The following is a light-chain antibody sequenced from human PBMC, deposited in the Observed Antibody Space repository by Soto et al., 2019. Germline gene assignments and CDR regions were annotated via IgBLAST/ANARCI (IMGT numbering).Light chain of an antibody. V-gene: IGKV3-11*01. Sequence: EVVLTQSPATLSLSPGGRATLSCRASQSVSSYLAWYQQKPGQAPRLLIYDASNRATGIPARFSGSGSGTDFTLTISSLEPEDFAVYYCQQRSNWPPTFGQGTKVDI. CDR2: DAS. CDR3: QQRSNWPPT. CDR1: QSVSSY. J-gene: IGKJ1*01.